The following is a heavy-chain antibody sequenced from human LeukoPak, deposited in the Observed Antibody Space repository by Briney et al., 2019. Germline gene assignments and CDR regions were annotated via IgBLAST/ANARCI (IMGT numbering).Heavy chain of an antibody. J-gene: IGHJ3*02. CDR2: IYYSGST. D-gene: IGHD1-26*01. Sequence: ASETLSLTCTVSGGSISSYYWSWIRQPPGKGLEWIGYIYYSGSTSYNPSLKSRVTISVDTSKKQFSLKLSSVTAADTAFYYCARYIVSYPHDAFDIWGQGTMVTVSS. CDR3: ARYIVSYPHDAFDI. CDR1: GGSISSYY. V-gene: IGHV4-59*01.